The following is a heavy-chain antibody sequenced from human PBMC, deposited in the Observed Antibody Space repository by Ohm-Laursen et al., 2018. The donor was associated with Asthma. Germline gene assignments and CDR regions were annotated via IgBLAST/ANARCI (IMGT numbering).Heavy chain of an antibody. J-gene: IGHJ5*02. CDR3: ARALRSAGGFDP. Sequence: ASVKVSCKASGYTFTNWYMHWVRQAPGQGLEWVGIINPSGGSTSYAQKFQGRVTMTRDTSTRTVHMELSSLTSDDTAVYYCARALRSAGGFDPWGQGTLVTVSS. CDR2: INPSGGST. D-gene: IGHD1-26*01. CDR1: GYTFTNWY. V-gene: IGHV1-46*01.